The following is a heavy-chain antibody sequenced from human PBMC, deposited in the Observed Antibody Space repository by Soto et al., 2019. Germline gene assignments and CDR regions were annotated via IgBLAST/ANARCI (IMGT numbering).Heavy chain of an antibody. V-gene: IGHV4-61*01. CDR2: IYFSGTT. CDR1: GGSVSSVSYY. D-gene: IGHD4-17*01. J-gene: IGHJ4*02. CDR3: ARSPDSGDYVDY. Sequence: QVQLQESGPRLVKPSETLSLPCRVSGGSVSSVSYYWSWIRQPPGAGLEWIGYIYFSGTTNYNPSLESRVTILVDSSKNQFSLKLSSVTAADTAVYYCARSPDSGDYVDYWGQGTLVAVSS.